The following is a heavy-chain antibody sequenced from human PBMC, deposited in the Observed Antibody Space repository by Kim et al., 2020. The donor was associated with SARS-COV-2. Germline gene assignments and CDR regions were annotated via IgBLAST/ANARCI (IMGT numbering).Heavy chain of an antibody. CDR2: IYYSGST. D-gene: IGHD3-3*01. CDR3: ARRAFTIFGVAGPNWFDP. J-gene: IGHJ5*02. V-gene: IGHV4-39*01. Sequence: SETLSLTCTVSGGSISSSSYYWGWIRQPPGKGLEWIGSIYYSGSTYYNPSLKSRVTISVDTSKNQFSLKLSSVTAADTAVYYCARRAFTIFGVAGPNWFDPWGQGTLVTVSS. CDR1: GGSISSSSYY.